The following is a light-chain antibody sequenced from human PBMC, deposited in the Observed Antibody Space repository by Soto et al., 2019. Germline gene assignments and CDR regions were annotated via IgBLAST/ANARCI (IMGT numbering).Light chain of an antibody. J-gene: IGKJ4*01. CDR1: HTIITY. CDR2: DAS. CDR3: QQVNVYPST. V-gene: IGKV1-39*01. Sequence: DIQMTQSPSSLSASVGDEVTITCRASHTIITYLNWYQLKPGKPPNLLIYDASTLHSLVPSRFSGGGSGTDFTLTISSLQPEDFATYYCQQVNVYPSTFGGGTKVDIK.